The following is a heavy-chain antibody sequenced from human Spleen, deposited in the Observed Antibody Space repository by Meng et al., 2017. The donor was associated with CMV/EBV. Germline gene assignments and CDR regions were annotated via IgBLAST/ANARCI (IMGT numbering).Heavy chain of an antibody. CDR2: ISGRGDII. V-gene: IGHV3-11*01. CDR3: AREGLGYGMDV. D-gene: IGHD7-27*01. CDR1: GFTFSDFY. J-gene: IGHJ6*02. Sequence: GESLKISCAASGFTFSDFYMSWIRLAPGKGLEWISYISGRGDIIYYADSLRGRFTVSRDNAENSLYLQMNSLRVEDTAVYYCAREGLGYGMDVWGQGTTVTVSS.